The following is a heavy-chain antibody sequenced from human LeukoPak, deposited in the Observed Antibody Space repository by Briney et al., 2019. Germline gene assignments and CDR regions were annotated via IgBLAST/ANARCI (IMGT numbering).Heavy chain of an antibody. D-gene: IGHD6-19*01. J-gene: IGHJ5*02. CDR3: AREGHSSGWYNWFDP. CDR1: GFTFSRYA. CDR2: ISSNGGST. V-gene: IGHV3-64*01. Sequence: GGSLRLSCAASGFTFSRYAMHWVRQAPGKGLEYVSVISSNGGSTYYANSVKGRFTISRDNSKNTLYLQMGSLRAEDMAVYYCAREGHSSGWYNWFDPWGQGTLVTVSS.